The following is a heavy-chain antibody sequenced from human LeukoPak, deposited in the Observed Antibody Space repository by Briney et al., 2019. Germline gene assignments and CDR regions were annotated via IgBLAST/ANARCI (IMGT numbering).Heavy chain of an antibody. J-gene: IGHJ4*02. V-gene: IGHV1-2*06. Sequence: ASVKVSCKASGYIFTDYYIHWVRQAPGQGPEWMGRINPNSGDTDSAQKFQGRVTMTRVTSITTVYMEIGRLTSDDTAVYYCARVAYGNNATPFDHWGQGTLVIVSS. D-gene: IGHD4-11*01. CDR3: ARVAYGNNATPFDH. CDR2: INPNSGDT. CDR1: GYIFTDYY.